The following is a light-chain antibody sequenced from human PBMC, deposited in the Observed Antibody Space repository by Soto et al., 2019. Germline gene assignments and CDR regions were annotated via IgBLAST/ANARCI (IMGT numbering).Light chain of an antibody. J-gene: IGKJ2*01. CDR2: DAS. Sequence: DIQMTQSPSSLSASVGDRVTITCRASQSISSYLNWYQQKPGKAPKLLIYDASSLQSGVPSRFSGSGSGTDFTLTISSRQPEDFANYYCQQSNSTTLYTFGQGTKLEIK. CDR3: QQSNSTTLYT. V-gene: IGKV1-39*01. CDR1: QSISSY.